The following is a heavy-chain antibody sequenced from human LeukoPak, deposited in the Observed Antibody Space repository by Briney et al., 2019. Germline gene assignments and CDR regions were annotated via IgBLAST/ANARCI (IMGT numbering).Heavy chain of an antibody. V-gene: IGHV3-7*01. J-gene: IGHJ6*02. CDR1: GFTFSSYW. Sequence: QPGGSLRLSCAASGFTFSSYWMSWVRQAPGKGLEWVANMNRDGSEKNYVDSIKGRFTISRDNAANSLYLQMNSLRVEDTAVYYCARDGGIIRFGGQDVWGQGTTVIVS. D-gene: IGHD3-16*01. CDR3: ARDGGIIRFGGQDV. CDR2: MNRDGSEK.